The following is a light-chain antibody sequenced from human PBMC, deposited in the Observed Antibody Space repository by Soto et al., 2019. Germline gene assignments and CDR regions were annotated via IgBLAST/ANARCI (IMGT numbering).Light chain of an antibody. Sequence: EVVMTQSPAALSVSPGARATLSCRTSQSVRSNLAWYQHKPGQPPRLLIYGASIRAPGIPARFSGSGSGTEFTRTVSSLQSEDFAFYYCQQYNTWPRTFGQGTKVEIK. J-gene: IGKJ1*01. V-gene: IGKV3-15*01. CDR3: QQYNTWPRT. CDR1: QSVRSN. CDR2: GAS.